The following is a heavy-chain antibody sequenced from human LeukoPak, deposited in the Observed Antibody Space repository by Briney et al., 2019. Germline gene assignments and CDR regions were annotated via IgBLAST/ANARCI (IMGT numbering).Heavy chain of an antibody. CDR2: INHSGST. Sequence: SETLSLTCAVYGGSFSGYYWSWIRQPPGRGLEWIGEINHSGSTNYNPSLKSRVTISVDTSKNQFSLKLSSVTAADTAVYYCARAAGFRYCSGGSCYGIYYYYGMDVWGQGTTVTVSS. CDR3: ARAAGFRYCSGGSCYGIYYYYGMDV. V-gene: IGHV4-34*01. J-gene: IGHJ6*02. CDR1: GGSFSGYY. D-gene: IGHD2-15*01.